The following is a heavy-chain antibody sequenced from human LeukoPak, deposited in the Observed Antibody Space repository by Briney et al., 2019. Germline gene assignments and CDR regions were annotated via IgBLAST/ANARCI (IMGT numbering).Heavy chain of an antibody. CDR1: GFTFSSYA. V-gene: IGHV3-30-3*01. Sequence: GRSLRPSCAASGFTFSSYAMHWVRQAPGKGLEWVAVISYDGSNKYYADSVKGRFTISRDNSKNTLYLQMNSLRAEDTAVYYCATPLSNGGYVFKYYYYGMDVWGQGTTVTVSS. J-gene: IGHJ6*02. D-gene: IGHD5-12*01. CDR3: ATPLSNGGYVFKYYYYGMDV. CDR2: ISYDGSNK.